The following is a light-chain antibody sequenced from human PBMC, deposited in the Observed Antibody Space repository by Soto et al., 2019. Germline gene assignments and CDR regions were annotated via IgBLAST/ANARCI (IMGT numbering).Light chain of an antibody. Sequence: EIVLTQSPGTLSLSPGERVTLSCRASPSVSSSYLAWYQQKPGQAPRLLFYGASSRATGIPDRFSGSGSGTDFSLTISRLEPDDFAVYYYQQYGRSPWTFGQGTKVEIK. J-gene: IGKJ1*01. CDR1: PSVSSSY. CDR2: GAS. CDR3: QQYGRSPWT. V-gene: IGKV3-20*01.